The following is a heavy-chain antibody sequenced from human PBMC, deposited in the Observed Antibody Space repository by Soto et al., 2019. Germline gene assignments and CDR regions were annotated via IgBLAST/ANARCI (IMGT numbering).Heavy chain of an antibody. V-gene: IGHV1-69*01. Sequence: QVQLVQSGAEVKKPGSSVTVSCKASGGTFSSYAISWVRQSPGQGLEWMGGIIPIFGTANYAQKFQGSVTITADESTSTAYMELSSLRSEDTAVYYCARRAGYYYDSSGYYYPDYYYYGMDVWGQGTTVTVSS. CDR1: GGTFSSYA. J-gene: IGHJ6*02. CDR3: ARRAGYYYDSSGYYYPDYYYYGMDV. D-gene: IGHD3-22*01. CDR2: IIPIFGTA.